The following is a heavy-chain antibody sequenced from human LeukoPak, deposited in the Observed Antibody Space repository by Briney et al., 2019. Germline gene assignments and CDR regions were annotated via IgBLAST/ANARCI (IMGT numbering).Heavy chain of an antibody. D-gene: IGHD5-18*01. CDR3: AREGTVDTAMNWFDP. V-gene: IGHV1-2*02. J-gene: IGHJ5*02. Sequence: ASVKVSCKASGYTFTGYYMHWVRQAPGQGLEWMGWINPNSGGTNYAQKFQGRVTMTRDTSLSTAYMELSRLRSDDTAVYYCAREGTVDTAMNWFDPWGQGTLVTVSS. CDR1: GYTFTGYY. CDR2: INPNSGGT.